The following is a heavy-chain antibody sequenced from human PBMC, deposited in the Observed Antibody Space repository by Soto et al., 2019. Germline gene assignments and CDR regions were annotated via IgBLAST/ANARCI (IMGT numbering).Heavy chain of an antibody. Sequence: GGSLRLSCAASGFTFSSYSMNWVRQAPGKGLEWVSSISSSSSYIYYADSVKGRFTISRDNAKNSLYLQMNSLRAEDTAVYYCAKDGGSYYYYYYGMDVWGQGTTVTVSS. J-gene: IGHJ6*02. D-gene: IGHD1-26*01. V-gene: IGHV3-21*01. CDR1: GFTFSSYS. CDR3: AKDGGSYYYYYYGMDV. CDR2: ISSSSSYI.